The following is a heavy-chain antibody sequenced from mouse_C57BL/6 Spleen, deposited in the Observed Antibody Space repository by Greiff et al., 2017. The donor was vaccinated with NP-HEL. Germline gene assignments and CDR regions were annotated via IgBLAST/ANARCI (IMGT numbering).Heavy chain of an antibody. J-gene: IGHJ4*01. CDR1: GYTFTSYW. CDR2: IYPGSGST. Sequence: VQLQQPGAELVKPGASVKMSCKASGYTFTSYWITWVKQRPGQGLEWIGDIYPGSGSTNYNEKFKSKATLTVDTSSSTAYMQLSSLTSEDSAVYDCAREPHYSNYDDGYYYAMDYWGQGTSVTVSS. V-gene: IGHV1-55*01. D-gene: IGHD2-5*01. CDR3: AREPHYSNYDDGYYYAMDY.